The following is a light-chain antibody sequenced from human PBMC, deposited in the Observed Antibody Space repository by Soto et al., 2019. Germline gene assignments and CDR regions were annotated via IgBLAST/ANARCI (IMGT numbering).Light chain of an antibody. V-gene: IGLV2-14*01. J-gene: IGLJ1*01. Sequence: QSVLTQPASVSGSPGQSITISCTGTSSDVGGYNYVSWYQQHPGKVPKLLIYEVSSRPSGVSDRFSGSKSGNTASLTISGLQAEDEADYYCSSYASTYTYLLGTGTKVTVL. CDR3: SSYASTYTYL. CDR1: SSDVGGYNY. CDR2: EVS.